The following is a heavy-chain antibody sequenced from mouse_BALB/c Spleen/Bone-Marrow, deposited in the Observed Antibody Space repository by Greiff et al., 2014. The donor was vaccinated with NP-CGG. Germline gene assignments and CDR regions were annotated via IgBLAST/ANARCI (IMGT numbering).Heavy chain of an antibody. D-gene: IGHD2-3*01. Sequence: VQLQQSGAELVKPGASVKMSRKASGYTFTSYWMHWVKQRPGQGLEWIGEIKPSNGRTNYNEKFKSKATRTDDKSSSTAYMQLSSLTSEDSAVYYCARASGLLRYYYAMNYWGQGTSVTVSS. CDR1: GYTFTSYW. V-gene: IGHV1S81*02. CDR2: IKPSNGRT. CDR3: ARASGLLRYYYAMNY. J-gene: IGHJ4*01.